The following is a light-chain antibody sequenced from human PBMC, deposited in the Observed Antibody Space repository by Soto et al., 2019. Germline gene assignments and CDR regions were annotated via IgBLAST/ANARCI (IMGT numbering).Light chain of an antibody. V-gene: IGKV3-20*01. CDR2: GAS. J-gene: IGKJ1*01. CDR1: QSVCSNC. CDR3: QHYGTTPWT. Sequence: ETVLTQSPGTLSLSPGEGATLSCRASQSVCSNCLAWYQQKPGQAPRLLIFGASGRATGIPDTFSGSGSGTDFTLTISRLEPEDFAGYYCQHYGTTPWTFGQGTKVEI.